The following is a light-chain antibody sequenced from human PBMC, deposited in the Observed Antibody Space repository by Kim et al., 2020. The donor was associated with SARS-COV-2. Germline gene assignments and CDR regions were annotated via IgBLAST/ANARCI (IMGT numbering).Light chain of an antibody. CDR3: QKCDSAPWT. Sequence: ASVGYRATITCRASQDISNYLAWFQLKPGKAPKLLIYAASALQPGVPSRFSGSVSGTDFTLTVTSLQPEDVATYYCQKCDSAPWTFGQGTQVDIK. J-gene: IGKJ1*01. CDR1: QDISNY. CDR2: AAS. V-gene: IGKV1-27*01.